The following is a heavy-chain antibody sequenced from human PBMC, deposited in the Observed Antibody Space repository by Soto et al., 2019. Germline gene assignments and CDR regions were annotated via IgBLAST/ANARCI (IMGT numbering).Heavy chain of an antibody. J-gene: IGHJ6*02. CDR2: IYCSGST. Sequence: PSETLSLTCTVSGGSVSSGSYYWSWIRQPPGKGLEWIGYIYCSGSTNYNPSLKSRVTISVDTSKNQFSLKLSSVTAADTAVYYRARSKYYYDSSGYYYTHYYYYGMDVWGQGTTVTVSS. D-gene: IGHD3-22*01. CDR3: ARSKYYYDSSGYYYTHYYYYGMDV. V-gene: IGHV4-61*01. CDR1: GGSVSSGSYY.